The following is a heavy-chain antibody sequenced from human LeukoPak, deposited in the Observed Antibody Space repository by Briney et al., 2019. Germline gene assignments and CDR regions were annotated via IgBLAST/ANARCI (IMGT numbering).Heavy chain of an antibody. Sequence: SETLSLTCTVSGGSISSYYWSWIRQPPGKGLEWIGYIYTSGSTNYNPSLKSRVTISVDTSKNQLSLKLSSVTAADTAVYYCARRGIRYSGSYYFDYWGQGTLVTVSS. D-gene: IGHD1-26*01. J-gene: IGHJ4*02. CDR2: IYTSGST. CDR3: ARRGIRYSGSYYFDY. CDR1: GGSISSYY. V-gene: IGHV4-4*09.